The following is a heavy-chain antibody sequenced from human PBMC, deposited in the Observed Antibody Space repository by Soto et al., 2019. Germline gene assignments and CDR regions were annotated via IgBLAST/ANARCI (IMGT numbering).Heavy chain of an antibody. V-gene: IGHV3-30-3*01. J-gene: IGHJ1*01. Sequence: QVQLVESGGGVVQPGRSLRLSCAASGFTFSSYAMHWVRQAPGKGLEWVAVISYDGSNKYYADSVKGRFTISRDNSKNTLYLQMNSLRAEDTAVYYCARWGEAYCSGGSCYTGFHHWGQGTLVTVSS. D-gene: IGHD2-15*01. CDR2: ISYDGSNK. CDR1: GFTFSSYA. CDR3: ARWGEAYCSGGSCYTGFHH.